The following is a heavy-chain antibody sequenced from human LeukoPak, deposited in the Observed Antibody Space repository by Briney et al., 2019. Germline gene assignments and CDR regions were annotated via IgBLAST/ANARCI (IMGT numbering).Heavy chain of an antibody. CDR2: IYHSGRT. CDR1: GGSISSYY. J-gene: IGHJ4*02. CDR3: AREDSYGGDY. V-gene: IGHV4-59*12. Sequence: SETLSLTCTVSGGSISSYYWSWIRQPPGKGLEWIGTIYHSGRTYYNPSLKSRFTISIDTSKNQFSLKLSSVTAADTAVYYCAREDSYGGDYWGQGTLVTVSS. D-gene: IGHD3-10*01.